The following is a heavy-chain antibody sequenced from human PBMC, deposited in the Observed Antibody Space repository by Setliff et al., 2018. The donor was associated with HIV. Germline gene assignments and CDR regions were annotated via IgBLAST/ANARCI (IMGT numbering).Heavy chain of an antibody. V-gene: IGHV1-46*01. CDR2: VNPSGGST. CDR1: GYTFTNYY. Sequence: ASVKVSCKASGYTFTNYYIHWVRQAPGQGLEWLGMVNPSGGSTAYAQKFQGRVTMTKDTSTNTVYMDLSGLRSEDTAVYYCARNQGDASGWYAGDYWGHGTLVTVSS. J-gene: IGHJ4*01. CDR3: ARNQGDASGWYAGDY. D-gene: IGHD6-19*01.